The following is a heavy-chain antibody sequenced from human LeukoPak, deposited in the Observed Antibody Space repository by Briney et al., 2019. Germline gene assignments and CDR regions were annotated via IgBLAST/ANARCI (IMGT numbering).Heavy chain of an antibody. CDR2: INPNSGGT. CDR3: ARDFRYCSGGSCYSSPFDY. CDR1: GYTFTGYY. Sequence: ASVKVSCKASGYTFTGYYMHWVRQAPGQGLEWMGWINPNSGGTNYAQKFQGRVTMTRDTSISTAYMELSRLRSDDTAVYYCARDFRYCSGGSCYSSPFDYWGQGTLVTVSS. D-gene: IGHD2-15*01. J-gene: IGHJ4*02. V-gene: IGHV1-2*02.